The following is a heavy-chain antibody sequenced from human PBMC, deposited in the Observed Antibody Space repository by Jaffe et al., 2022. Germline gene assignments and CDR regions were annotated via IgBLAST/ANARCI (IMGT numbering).Heavy chain of an antibody. CDR3: ARGARAYYDFWSGPINDY. J-gene: IGHJ4*02. D-gene: IGHD3-3*01. CDR2: INPSGGST. Sequence: QVQLVQSGAEVKKPGASVKVSCKASGYTFTSYYMHWVRQAPGQGLEWMGIINPSGGSTSYAQKFQGRVTMTRDTSTSTVYMELSSLRSEDTAVYYCARGARAYYDFWSGPINDYWGQGTLVTVSS. CDR1: GYTFTSYY. V-gene: IGHV1-46*03.